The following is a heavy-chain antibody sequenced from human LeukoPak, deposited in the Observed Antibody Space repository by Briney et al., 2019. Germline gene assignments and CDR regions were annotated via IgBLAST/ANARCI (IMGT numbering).Heavy chain of an antibody. Sequence: PGGSLRLSCAASGFTFSSNAMSWVRQAPGKGLEWVSAISGSGGSTYYADSVKGRFTISRDNSKNTLYLQMNSLRAEDTAVYYCAKASGSGSYTKYYFDYWGQGTLVTVSS. CDR1: GFTFSSNA. D-gene: IGHD3-10*01. CDR2: ISGSGGST. CDR3: AKASGSGSYTKYYFDY. J-gene: IGHJ4*02. V-gene: IGHV3-23*01.